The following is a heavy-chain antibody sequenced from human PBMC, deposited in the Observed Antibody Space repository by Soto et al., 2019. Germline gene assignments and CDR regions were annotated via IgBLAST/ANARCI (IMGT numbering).Heavy chain of an antibody. CDR1: GFTFSSYS. J-gene: IGHJ4*02. CDR2: ISSSSSTI. Sequence: EVQLVESGGGLVLPGGSLRLSCAASGFTFSSYSMNWVRQAPGKGLEWVSYISSSSSTIYYADSVKGRFTISRDNAKNSLYLQMNSLRAEDTAVYYCARDRGRISFDYWGQGTLVTVSS. D-gene: IGHD1-26*01. V-gene: IGHV3-48*01. CDR3: ARDRGRISFDY.